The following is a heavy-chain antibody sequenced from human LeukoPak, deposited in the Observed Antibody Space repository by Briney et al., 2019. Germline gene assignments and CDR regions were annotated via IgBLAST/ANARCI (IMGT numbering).Heavy chain of an antibody. Sequence: PSENLSLTCTVSGDSISNYYWSWIRQPPGKGLEWIAYIHYSGNTNYNPSLKSRVTLSFDTSKKQLSLKIIYVTAADTAVYYCASGSTGRFDHWGQGTLVTVSS. D-gene: IGHD2-2*01. V-gene: IGHV4-59*01. CDR1: GDSISNYY. J-gene: IGHJ5*02. CDR2: IHYSGNT. CDR3: ASGSTGRFDH.